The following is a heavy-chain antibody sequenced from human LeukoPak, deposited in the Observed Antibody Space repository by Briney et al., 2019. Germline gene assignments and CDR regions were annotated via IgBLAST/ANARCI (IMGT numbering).Heavy chain of an antibody. Sequence: GGSLRLSCQASGFTFSSYAMSWVRQGPARGLEWVSSLRGDGETFYADSVKGRFTLSRDEPRNMVYFQLNNLRVEDTAIYYCAKASRVSNADAVLWGQGTLVTVAS. J-gene: IGHJ4*02. V-gene: IGHV3-23*01. CDR3: AKASRVSNADAVL. CDR1: GFTFSSYA. D-gene: IGHD1-1*01. CDR2: LRGDGET.